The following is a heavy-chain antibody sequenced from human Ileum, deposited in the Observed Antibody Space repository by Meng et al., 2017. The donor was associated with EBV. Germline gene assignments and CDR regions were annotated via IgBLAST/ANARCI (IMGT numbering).Heavy chain of an antibody. CDR1: GDSVSGSDW. J-gene: IGHJ4*02. CDR2: VYHDGAT. CDR3: AREVSNSSSWGSFDY. Sequence: QVRLPESGPGLVKPSGTLSLTCAVCGDSVSGSDWWSWVRQPPGKGLEWIGEVYHDGATNYHPSLKSRVTISLDKSKNEVNLHLNSLTAADTAVYFCAREVSNSSSWGSFDYWGQGALVTVSS. D-gene: IGHD6-6*01. V-gene: IGHV4-4*02.